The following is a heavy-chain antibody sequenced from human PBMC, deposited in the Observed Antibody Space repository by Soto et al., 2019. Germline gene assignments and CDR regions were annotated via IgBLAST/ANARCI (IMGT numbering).Heavy chain of an antibody. CDR3: ATRSPAFDY. V-gene: IGHV1-18*01. CDR2: ISTNKGNT. J-gene: IGHJ4*02. Sequence: QVQLVQSGPEVKKPGASVKVSCKTSGYTFTSFGITWVRQAPGQGLEWMGWISTNKGNTNYAQKFQGRVTMTTDTSTGTGYMELRSLRSDDTAVYYCATRSPAFDYWGQGTLVTVSS. CDR1: GYTFTSFG.